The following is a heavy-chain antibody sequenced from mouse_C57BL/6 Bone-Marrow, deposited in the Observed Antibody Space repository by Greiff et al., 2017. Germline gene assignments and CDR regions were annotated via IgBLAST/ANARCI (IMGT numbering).Heavy chain of an antibody. Sequence: DVMLVESGEGLVKPGGSLKLSCAASGFTFSSYAMSWVRQTPEKRLEWVAYISSGGDYIYYADTVKGRFTISRDNARNTLYLQMSRLKSEDTAMYYCTRDQEDGYPSWFAYWGQGTLVTVSA. J-gene: IGHJ3*01. CDR3: TRDQEDGYPSWFAY. D-gene: IGHD2-3*01. CDR1: GFTFSSYA. V-gene: IGHV5-9-1*02. CDR2: ISSGGDYI.